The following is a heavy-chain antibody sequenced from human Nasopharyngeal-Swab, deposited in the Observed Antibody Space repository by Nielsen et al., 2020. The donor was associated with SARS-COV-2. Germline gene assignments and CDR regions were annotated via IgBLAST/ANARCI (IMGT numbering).Heavy chain of an antibody. V-gene: IGHV1-18*01. J-gene: IGHJ5*02. D-gene: IGHD3-10*01. CDR3: ARDWGYYYGSGSYFLSNNWFDP. CDR2: VSAYNGNT. Sequence: WVRQAPGQGLEWMGWVSAYNGNTNYAQKLQGRVTMTTDTSTSTAYMELRSLRSDDTAVYYCARDWGYYYGSGSYFLSNNWFDPWGQGTLVTVSS.